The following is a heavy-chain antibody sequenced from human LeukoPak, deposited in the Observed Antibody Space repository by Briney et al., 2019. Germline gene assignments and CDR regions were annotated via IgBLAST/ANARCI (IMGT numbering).Heavy chain of an antibody. Sequence: GGSLRLSCAASGFTFSSYSMNWVRQAPGKGLEWVSYISSSSSTIYYADSVKGRFTISRDNAKNSLYLQMNSLRAEDTAVYYCARVLGNTAMVNPDYWGQGTLVTVSS. J-gene: IGHJ4*02. CDR2: ISSSSSTI. V-gene: IGHV3-48*01. CDR1: GFTFSSYS. D-gene: IGHD5-18*01. CDR3: ARVLGNTAMVNPDY.